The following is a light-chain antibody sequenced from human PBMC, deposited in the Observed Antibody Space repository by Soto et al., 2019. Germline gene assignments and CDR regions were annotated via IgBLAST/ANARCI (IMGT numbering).Light chain of an antibody. CDR1: SSDIGGYKY. CDR3: SSYTGGSTYV. Sequence: QSALTQPASVSGSPGQSITISCTGTSSDIGGYKYVSWYQQHPGKAPKLMIYDVSNRPSGVSNRFSGSKSGNTATLTISGLQVEDEAEYYCSSYTGGSTYVFGTGTKLTVL. CDR2: DVS. V-gene: IGLV2-14*01. J-gene: IGLJ1*01.